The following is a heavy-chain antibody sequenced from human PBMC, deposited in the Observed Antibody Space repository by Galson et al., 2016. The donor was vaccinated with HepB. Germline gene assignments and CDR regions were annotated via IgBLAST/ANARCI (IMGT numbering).Heavy chain of an antibody. J-gene: IGHJ3*01. CDR3: AKAYFVVRYFDWLIFKGAFIC. CDR1: GFTFSSYA. D-gene: IGHD3-9*01. V-gene: IGHV3-23*01. CDR2: ISGSGGST. Sequence: SLRLSCAASGFTFSSYAMSWVRQAPGKGLEWVSAISGSGGSTYYADSVKGRFTISRDNSKNTLYLQMNSLRAEDTAVYYCAKAYFVVRYFDWLIFKGAFICWGQGTMVTVSS.